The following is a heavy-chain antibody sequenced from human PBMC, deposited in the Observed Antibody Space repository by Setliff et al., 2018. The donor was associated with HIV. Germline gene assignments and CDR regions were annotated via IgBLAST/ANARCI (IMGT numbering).Heavy chain of an antibody. J-gene: IGHJ6*03. V-gene: IGHV3-53*01. CDR1: GFTFSDSA. CDR2: IYSDGST. D-gene: IGHD3-16*01. CDR3: ARSGGIGNYHWDV. Sequence: GGSLRLSCAASGFTFSDSAIHWVRQAPGKGLEWVSTIYSDGSTYHRDSVKGRFTLSRDDAKKSLYLQMNSLGAEDTAVYYCARSGGIGNYHWDVWGKGTTVTVSS.